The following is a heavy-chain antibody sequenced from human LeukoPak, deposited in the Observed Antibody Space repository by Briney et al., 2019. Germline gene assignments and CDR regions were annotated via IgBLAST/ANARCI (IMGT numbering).Heavy chain of an antibody. Sequence: PGGSLRLSCAASGFTLRGYSINWVRLAPGKGLEWVSSISSTSSYIYYADSVKGRFTISRDNAKNSLYLQMNSLKAEDTAVYYCARGLEGQWPSDAFDIWGQGTMVTVSS. D-gene: IGHD6-19*01. CDR1: GFTLRGYS. CDR2: ISSTSSYI. V-gene: IGHV3-21*01. J-gene: IGHJ3*02. CDR3: ARGLEGQWPSDAFDI.